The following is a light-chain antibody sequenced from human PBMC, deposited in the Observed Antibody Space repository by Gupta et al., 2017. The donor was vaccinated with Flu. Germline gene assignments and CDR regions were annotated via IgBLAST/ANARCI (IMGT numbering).Light chain of an antibody. Sequence: QSALTQPVSVSGSPGQPITISCTGTSSDVGGYNYVSWYQQHPGKAPKLMIYEVSNRPSGVSNRFSGSKSGNTASLTISGLQAEDEADYYCSSYTSSSTLYVFGTGTKVTVL. V-gene: IGLV2-14*01. CDR2: EVS. CDR1: SSDVGGYNY. CDR3: SSYTSSSTLYV. J-gene: IGLJ1*01.